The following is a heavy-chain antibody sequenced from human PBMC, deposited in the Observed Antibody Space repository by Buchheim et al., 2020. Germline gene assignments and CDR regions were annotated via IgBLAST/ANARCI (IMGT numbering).Heavy chain of an antibody. Sequence: QVQLVQSGAEVKKPGASVKVSCRASGYTFSRHYMHWVRQAPGQGLEWMGMISPSGVSSSNAQKFQGRLTMTRDTSTSPLHMELSSLRSEDTAVYFCASEGLAARAGYFDYWGQGTL. CDR1: GYTFSRHY. V-gene: IGHV1-46*01. CDR2: ISPSGVSS. CDR3: ASEGLAARAGYFDY. D-gene: IGHD6-13*01. J-gene: IGHJ4*02.